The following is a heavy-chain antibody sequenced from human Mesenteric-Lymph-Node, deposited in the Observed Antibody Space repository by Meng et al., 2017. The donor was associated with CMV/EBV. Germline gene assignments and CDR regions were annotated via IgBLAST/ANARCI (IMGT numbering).Heavy chain of an antibody. Sequence: SETLSLTCTVSGGSISSGGYYWSWIRQHPGKGLEWIGYIYYSGSTYYNPSLKSRVTISVDTSKNQFSLKLSSVTAADTAVYYCARDGGELYYYGMDVWGQGTTVTVSS. CDR2: IYYSGST. CDR3: ARDGGELYYYGMDV. J-gene: IGHJ6*02. D-gene: IGHD2-21*01. CDR1: GGSISSGGYY. V-gene: IGHV4-31*03.